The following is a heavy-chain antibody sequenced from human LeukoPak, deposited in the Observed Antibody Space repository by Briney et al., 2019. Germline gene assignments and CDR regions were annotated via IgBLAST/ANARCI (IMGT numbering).Heavy chain of an antibody. CDR3: ARSARSDAFDI. J-gene: IGHJ3*02. CDR2: FHASGSI. CDR1: GGSISSGSYY. Sequence: SETLSLTCTVSGGSISSGSYYWNWIRQPAGKGLEWVARFHASGSIHCNPSLKSRVTISVDTSNNLFSLRLTSVTAADTAVYSCARSARSDAFDIWGQGTMVTVSS. V-gene: IGHV4-61*02.